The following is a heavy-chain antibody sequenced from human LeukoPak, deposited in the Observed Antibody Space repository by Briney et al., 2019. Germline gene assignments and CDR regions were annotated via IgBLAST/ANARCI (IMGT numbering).Heavy chain of an antibody. V-gene: IGHV1-69*06. CDR1: GGTFSSYA. CDR2: IIPIFGTA. J-gene: IGHJ6*03. D-gene: IGHD1-26*01. CDR3: ARDREDEGAKLGPYYYYMDV. Sequence: SVKVSCKASGGTFSSYAISWVRQAPGQGLEWMGGIIPIFGTANYAQKFQGRVTITADKSTSTAYMELSSLRSEDTAVYYCARDREDEGAKLGPYYYYMDVWGKGTTVTVSS.